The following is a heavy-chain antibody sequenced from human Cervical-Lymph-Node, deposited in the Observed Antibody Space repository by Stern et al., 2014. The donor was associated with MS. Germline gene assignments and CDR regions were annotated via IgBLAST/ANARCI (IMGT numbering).Heavy chain of an antibody. CDR1: GYSFTDYY. V-gene: IGHV1-2*02. CDR3: QAFPAY. Sequence: HLVQSGAEVKKPGASVKVSCRSSGYSFTDYYFHWVRQAPGQGLEWMGCINPSIGVTHYAQQFQGRVTMTRGSSMNTAYMEMSRLRSDDTAVYYCQAFPAYWGQGTLITVSS. CDR2: INPSIGVT. J-gene: IGHJ4*02.